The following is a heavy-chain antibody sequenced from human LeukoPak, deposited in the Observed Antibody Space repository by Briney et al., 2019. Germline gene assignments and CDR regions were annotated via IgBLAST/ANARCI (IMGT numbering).Heavy chain of an antibody. CDR1: GDSISSYF. D-gene: IGHD3-9*01. CDR3: ARDLTYFGTHSDY. Sequence: SETLSLTCTVSGDSISSYFWTWIRQPPGKGLEWIGSIYYSGSTYYNPSLKSRVTISVDTSKNQFSLKLSSVTAADTAVYYCARDLTYFGTHSDYWGQGTLVTVSS. V-gene: IGHV4-59*05. J-gene: IGHJ4*02. CDR2: IYYSGST.